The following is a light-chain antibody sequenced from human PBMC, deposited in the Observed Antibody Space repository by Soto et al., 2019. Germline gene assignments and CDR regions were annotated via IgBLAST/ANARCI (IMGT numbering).Light chain of an antibody. CDR1: SSDVGGYNY. J-gene: IGLJ3*02. V-gene: IGLV2-8*01. CDR2: EVS. CDR3: SSYAGSNLV. Sequence: QSALTQPPSASGSPGQSVTISCTGTSSDVGGYNYVSWYQQHPGKAPKLMMYEVSKRPSGVPDRFSGSKSGNTASLTVSGLQAEYEADYYCSSYAGSNLVFGGGTALTVL.